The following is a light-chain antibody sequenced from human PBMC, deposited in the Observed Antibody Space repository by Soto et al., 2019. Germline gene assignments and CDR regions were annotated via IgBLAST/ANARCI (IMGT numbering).Light chain of an antibody. CDR2: GAS. CDR3: QQYNGWPPWT. Sequence: ESVLTQSPGTLSLSPGERATLSCRASQSVSSNHLAWYQQKRGQPPRLLIYGASSRATGTPGRFSGSGSGTDFTLTISSLQSEDFAVYYCQQYNGWPPWTFGQGTKVDIK. V-gene: IGKV3-20*01. CDR1: QSVSSNH. J-gene: IGKJ1*01.